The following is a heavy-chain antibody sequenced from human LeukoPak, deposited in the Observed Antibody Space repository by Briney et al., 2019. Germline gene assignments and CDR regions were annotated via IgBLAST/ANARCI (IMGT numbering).Heavy chain of an antibody. CDR2: ISSSGSTI. Sequence: GGSLRLSCAASGFTFSSYEMNWVRQAPGKGLEWVSYISSSGSTIYYADSVKGRFTISRDNAKNSLYLQMNSLRAEDTAVYYCATNYNYYMDVWGKGTTVTVSS. D-gene: IGHD1-1*01. V-gene: IGHV3-48*03. J-gene: IGHJ6*03. CDR3: ATNYNYYMDV. CDR1: GFTFSSYE.